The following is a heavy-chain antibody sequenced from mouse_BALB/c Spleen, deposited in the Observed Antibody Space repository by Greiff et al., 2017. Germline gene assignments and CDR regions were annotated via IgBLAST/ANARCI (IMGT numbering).Heavy chain of an antibody. Sequence: EVKVVESGGGLVQPGGSLKLSCAASGFTFSSYTMDWVRQTPEKRLEWVAYISSGGSTYYTESVKARFTIFRDNARNILYLQMSSLRSEDTAMYYCARLYYYGSSYWYVDVWGAGTTVTVSS. V-gene: IGHV5-6-5*01. CDR1: GFTFSSYT. CDR2: ISSGGST. CDR3: ARLYYYGSSYWYVDV. D-gene: IGHD1-1*01. J-gene: IGHJ1*01.